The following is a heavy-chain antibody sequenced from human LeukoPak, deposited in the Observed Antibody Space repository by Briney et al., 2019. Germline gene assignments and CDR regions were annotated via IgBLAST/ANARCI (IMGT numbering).Heavy chain of an antibody. CDR2: INPNSGGT. D-gene: IGHD2-15*01. Sequence: ASVKVSCKASGYTFTGYYMRWVRQAPGQGLEWMGRINPNSGGTNYAQKFRGRVIMTRDTSISTAYMELSRLRSDDTAVYYCARAGRYCSGGSCYYIYWGQGTLVTVSS. J-gene: IGHJ4*02. V-gene: IGHV1-2*06. CDR3: ARAGRYCSGGSCYYIY. CDR1: GYTFTGYY.